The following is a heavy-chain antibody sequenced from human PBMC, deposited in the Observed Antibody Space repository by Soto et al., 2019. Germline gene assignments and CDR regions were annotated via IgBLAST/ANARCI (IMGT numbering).Heavy chain of an antibody. CDR1: GFSLSNGRVG. Sequence: QVTLKESGPVLVKPTETLTLTCTVSGFSLSNGRVGVSWIRQPPGKALEWLAHIFSTDEKSYSTSLKSRLTISKDTSKSQVVLTMTNMDPVDTATYYCARIAYFYDSSGHYFDYWGQGTRSPSPQ. CDR3: ARIAYFYDSSGHYFDY. CDR2: IFSTDEK. V-gene: IGHV2-26*01. D-gene: IGHD3-22*01. J-gene: IGHJ4*02.